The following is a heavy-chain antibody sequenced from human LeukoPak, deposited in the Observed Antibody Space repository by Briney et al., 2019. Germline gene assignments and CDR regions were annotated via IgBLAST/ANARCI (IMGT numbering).Heavy chain of an antibody. D-gene: IGHD2-15*01. CDR2: IRYDGSYK. CDR1: GFTFTSYA. Sequence: GGSLRLSCAASGFTFTSYAMHWVRQAPGKGLEWVAFIRYDGSYKYYADSVKGRFTISRDDSKNTLHLQMNSLRAEDTAVYYCARDVVGTLDYWGQGTLVTVSS. J-gene: IGHJ4*02. V-gene: IGHV3-30*02. CDR3: ARDVVGTLDY.